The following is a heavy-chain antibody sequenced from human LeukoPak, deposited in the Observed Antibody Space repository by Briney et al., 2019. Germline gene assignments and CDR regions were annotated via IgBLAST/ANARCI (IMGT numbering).Heavy chain of an antibody. CDR2: MNPNSDNT. Sequence: ASVKVSCKASGYTFTSYDINWVRQATGQGLEWMGWMNPNSDNTGYAQKFQGRITMTRNTSISTAYMELSSLKPEDTAVYYCARRLPGDVGLAGFWGQGTLVTVSS. V-gene: IGHV1-8*01. D-gene: IGHD7-27*01. CDR3: ARRLPGDVGLAGF. CDR1: GYTFTSYD. J-gene: IGHJ4*02.